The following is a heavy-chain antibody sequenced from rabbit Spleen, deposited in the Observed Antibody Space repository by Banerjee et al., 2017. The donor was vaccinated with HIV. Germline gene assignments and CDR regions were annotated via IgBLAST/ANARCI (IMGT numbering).Heavy chain of an antibody. CDR3: ARDSGSSFSSYGMDL. CDR2: IYTGNGKN. D-gene: IGHD8-1*01. CDR1: GFSFSSGYD. J-gene: IGHJ6*01. V-gene: IGHV1S45*01. Sequence: QEQLVESGGGLVNPGTSLTLICTASGFSFSSGYDISWVRQAPGKGLEWIGFIYTGNGKNYYASWAKGRFTISKTSSTTVTLQMTSLTVADTGTYFCARDSGSSFSSYGMDLWGQGTLVTVS.